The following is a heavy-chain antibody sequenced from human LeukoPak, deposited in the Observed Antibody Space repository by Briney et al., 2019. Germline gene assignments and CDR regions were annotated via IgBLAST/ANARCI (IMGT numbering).Heavy chain of an antibody. CDR2: IIPILGIA. V-gene: IGHV1-69*04. Sequence: ASVKVSCKASGGTFSSYAISWVRQAPGQGLEWMGRIIPILGIANYAQKFQGRVTITADKSTSTAYMELSSLRSEDTAVYYCARGGDSSGYYYPVFDYWGQGTLVTVSS. CDR1: GGTFSSYA. D-gene: IGHD3-22*01. J-gene: IGHJ4*02. CDR3: ARGGDSSGYYYPVFDY.